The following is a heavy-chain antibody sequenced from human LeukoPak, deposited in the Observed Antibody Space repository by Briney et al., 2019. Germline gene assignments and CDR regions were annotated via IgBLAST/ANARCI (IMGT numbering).Heavy chain of an antibody. Sequence: SVKVSCKASGGTFISYAISWVRQAPGQGLEWMGGIIPIFGTANYAQKFQGRVTITADESTSTAYMELSSLRSEDTAVYYCARVLLRLNWFDPWGQGTLVTVSS. CDR1: GGTFISYA. CDR2: IIPIFGTA. CDR3: ARVLLRLNWFDP. V-gene: IGHV1-69*01. J-gene: IGHJ5*02.